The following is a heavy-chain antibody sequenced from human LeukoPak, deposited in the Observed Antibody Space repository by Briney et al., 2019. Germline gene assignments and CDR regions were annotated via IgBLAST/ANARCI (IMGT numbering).Heavy chain of an antibody. J-gene: IGHJ6*03. D-gene: IGHD3-3*01. CDR3: AKTYYDFWSGYSHRNYYYYYMDV. Sequence: GASVKVSCKASGYTFTSYYMHWVRQAPGQGLEWMGIINPSGGSTSYAQKFQGRVTMTRDTSTSTVYMELSSLRSEDTAVYYCAKTYYDFWSGYSHRNYYYYYMDVWRKGTTVTVSS. V-gene: IGHV1-46*03. CDR2: INPSGGST. CDR1: GYTFTSYY.